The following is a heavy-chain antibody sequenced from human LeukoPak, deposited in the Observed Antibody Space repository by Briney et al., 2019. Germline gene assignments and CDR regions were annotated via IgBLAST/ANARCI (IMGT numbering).Heavy chain of an antibody. CDR2: IYYSGST. Sequence: PSETLSLTCTVSGGSISSYYWSWIRQPPGKGLEWIGYIYYSGSTNYNPSLKSRVTISVDTSKNQFSLKLSSVTAADTAVYYCARDTPDYPYYMGVWGKGTTVTVSS. CDR1: GGSISSYY. CDR3: ARDTPDYPYYMGV. D-gene: IGHD1-14*01. V-gene: IGHV4-59*12. J-gene: IGHJ6*03.